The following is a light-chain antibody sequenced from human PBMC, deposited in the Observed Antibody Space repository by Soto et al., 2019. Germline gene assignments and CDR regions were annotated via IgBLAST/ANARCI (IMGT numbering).Light chain of an antibody. V-gene: IGLV2-14*01. CDR2: EVS. CDR3: SSYTSSSTLYV. J-gene: IGLJ1*01. Sequence: QSALTQPASVSGSPGQSITISCTGTSSDVGGYNYVSWYQQYPGKAPKLLIYEVSNRPSGVSNRFSGSKSGNTASLTISGLQAVDEADYYCSSYTSSSTLYVFGTGTKLTVL. CDR1: SSDVGGYNY.